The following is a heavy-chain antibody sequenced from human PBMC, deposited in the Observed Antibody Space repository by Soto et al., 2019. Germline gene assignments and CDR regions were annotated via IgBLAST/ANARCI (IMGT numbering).Heavy chain of an antibody. V-gene: IGHV5-51*01. CDR2: IYPGDSDT. D-gene: IGHD1-26*01. Sequence: ESLKLSCTGSGYRFTSYWIVLVRQMPGKGLAWMGIIYPGDSDTRYSPSFQGQVTISADKSISTAYLQWSSLKASDTAMYYCARHGGSYGGGMDVWGQGTTVTVSS. J-gene: IGHJ6*02. CDR1: GYRFTSYW. CDR3: ARHGGSYGGGMDV.